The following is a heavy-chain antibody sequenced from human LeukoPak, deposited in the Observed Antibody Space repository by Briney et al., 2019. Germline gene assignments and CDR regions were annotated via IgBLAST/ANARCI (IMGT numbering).Heavy chain of an antibody. CDR3: ARDLRAMITFGGVIVPEIYY. CDR1: VYTFTGYY. J-gene: IGHJ4*02. CDR2: INPNSGGT. Sequence: ASVKVSCKASVYTFTGYYMHWVRQAPGQGLEWMGWINPNSGGTNYAQKFQGRVTMTRDTSISTAYMELSRLRSDDTAVYYCARDLRAMITFGGVIVPEIYYWGQGTLVTVSS. D-gene: IGHD3-16*02. V-gene: IGHV1-2*02.